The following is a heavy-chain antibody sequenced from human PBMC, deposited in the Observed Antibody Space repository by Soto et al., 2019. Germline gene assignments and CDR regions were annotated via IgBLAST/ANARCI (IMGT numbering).Heavy chain of an antibody. CDR2: ISSSGSTI. CDR3: ARDAPRKYCSGGSCYAFDT. Sequence: GGSLRLSCAASGLTFSDYYMSWIRQAPGKGLEWVSYISSSGSTIYYADSVKGRFTISRDNAKNSLYLQMNSLRAEDTAVYYCARDAPRKYCSGGSCYAFDTWGKGTLVTVSS. D-gene: IGHD2-15*01. V-gene: IGHV3-11*01. CDR1: GLTFSDYY. J-gene: IGHJ5*02.